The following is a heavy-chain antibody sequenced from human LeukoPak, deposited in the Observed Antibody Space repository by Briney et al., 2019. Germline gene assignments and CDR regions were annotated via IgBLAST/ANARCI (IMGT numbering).Heavy chain of an antibody. CDR1: GGSISSSSYY. Sequence: SETLSLTCTVSGGSISSSSYYWGWIRQPPGKGLEWIGSIYYSGSTYYNPSLKSRVTISVDTSKNQFSLKLSSVTAADPAVYYCAREGTMVRGVGDYWGQGTLVTVSS. J-gene: IGHJ4*02. D-gene: IGHD3-10*01. CDR3: AREGTMVRGVGDY. V-gene: IGHV4-39*07. CDR2: IYYSGST.